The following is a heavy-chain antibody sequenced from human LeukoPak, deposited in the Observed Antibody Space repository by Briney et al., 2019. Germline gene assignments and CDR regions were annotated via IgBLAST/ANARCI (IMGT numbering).Heavy chain of an antibody. D-gene: IGHD5-24*01. J-gene: IGHJ3*02. CDR1: GFTFSSYS. CDR2: ISGSSSII. Sequence: GGSLRRFCAASGFTFSSYSMNWVRQAPGKGLEWISYISGSSSIIYYTPSVKGRFTISRDNGKSSLYLQMNSLRDDDTAVYFCARGTRDGVRTFDIWGQGTMVTVSS. CDR3: ARGTRDGVRTFDI. V-gene: IGHV3-48*02.